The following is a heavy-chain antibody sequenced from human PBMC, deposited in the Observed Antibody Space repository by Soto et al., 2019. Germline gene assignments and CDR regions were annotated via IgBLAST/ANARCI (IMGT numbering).Heavy chain of an antibody. J-gene: IGHJ6*03. V-gene: IGHV4-59*08. CDR3: ARSITIFGVVTPYYYYMDV. CDR1: GGSISSYY. CDR2: IYYSGST. Sequence: SETLSLTCTVSGGSISSYYWSWIRQPPGKGLEWIGYIYYSGSTNYNPSLKSRVTISVDTSKNQFSLKLSSVTAADTAVYYCARSITIFGVVTPYYYYMDVWGKGTTVTVS. D-gene: IGHD3-3*01.